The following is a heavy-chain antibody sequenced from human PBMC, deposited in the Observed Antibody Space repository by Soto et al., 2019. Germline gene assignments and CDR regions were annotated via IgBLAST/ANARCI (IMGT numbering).Heavy chain of an antibody. J-gene: IGHJ4*02. CDR2: MSPYSGNT. CDR3: ARGHRWDLVVVPAAIYYFDY. CDR1: GYSFTIYH. Sequence: VKVSCKASGYSFTIYHITWVRQATGQGLEWMGWMSPYSGNTGYAQKFQGRVTMTRNTSISTAYMELTSLRSEETAVYYCARGHRWDLVVVPAAIYYFDYWGQGTPVTVSS. D-gene: IGHD2-2*01. V-gene: IGHV1-8*01.